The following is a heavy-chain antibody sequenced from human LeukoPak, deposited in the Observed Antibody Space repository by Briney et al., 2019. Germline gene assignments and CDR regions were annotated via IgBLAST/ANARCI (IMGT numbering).Heavy chain of an antibody. CDR3: ARDRDNWNDGGFDY. J-gene: IGHJ4*02. CDR2: ISTSNANT. D-gene: IGHD1-1*01. V-gene: IGHV1-18*01. Sequence: GASVKVSCKASGYTFTSYGISWVRQAPGQGLEWMGWISTSNANTYYAQNLQGRVTMTTDTSTSTAYMELRSLRSDDTAVYYCARDRDNWNDGGFDYWGQGTLVTVSS. CDR1: GYTFTSYG.